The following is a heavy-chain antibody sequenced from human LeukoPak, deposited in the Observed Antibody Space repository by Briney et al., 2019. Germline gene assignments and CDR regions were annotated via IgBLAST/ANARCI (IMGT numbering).Heavy chain of an antibody. V-gene: IGHV3-7*04. D-gene: IGHD3-10*01. CDR2: INRDGSET. CDR1: GFTFNSHW. J-gene: IGHJ4*02. CDR3: ARGGSKKDGHFSFGEFDY. Sequence: GGSLRLSCATSGFTFNSHWMGWVRQSPEKGLEWMAIINRDGSETDYVDSVRGRFAISRDNAKNSLNLQMNDLRADDTAVYYCARGGSKKDGHFSFGEFDYWGQGTLVTVSS.